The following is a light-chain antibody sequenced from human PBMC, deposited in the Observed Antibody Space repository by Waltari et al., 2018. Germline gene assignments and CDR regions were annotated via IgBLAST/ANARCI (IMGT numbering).Light chain of an antibody. Sequence: QSVLAQPPPASGPPGQRITISCSGTNSNIGSNTVNWYQQFPGPAPRLLIYSNNQRPSGVPDRFSASKSGSSAALAIYGLHSEDEADYYCSTWDDRLTGVVFGGGTKVTVL. CDR1: NSNIGSNT. CDR2: SNN. CDR3: STWDDRLTGVV. J-gene: IGLJ2*01. V-gene: IGLV1-44*01.